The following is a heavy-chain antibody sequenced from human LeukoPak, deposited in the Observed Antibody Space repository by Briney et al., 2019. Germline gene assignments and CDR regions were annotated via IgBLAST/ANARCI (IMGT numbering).Heavy chain of an antibody. Sequence: GSLRLSCAASGFTFSSYSMNWVRQAPGKGLEWVSSISSSSSYIYYADSVKGRFTISRDNAKNSLYLQMNSLRAEDTAVYYCAKEWGDYYDSSGEITIDYWGQGTLVTVSS. J-gene: IGHJ4*02. CDR1: GFTFSSYS. CDR3: AKEWGDYYDSSGEITIDY. D-gene: IGHD3-22*01. V-gene: IGHV3-21*01. CDR2: ISSSSSYI.